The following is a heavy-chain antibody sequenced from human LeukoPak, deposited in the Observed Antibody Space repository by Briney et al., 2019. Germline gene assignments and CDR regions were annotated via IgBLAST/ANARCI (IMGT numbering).Heavy chain of an antibody. CDR1: GFTFSNAW. CDR2: IKSEVNGGTT. Sequence: GGSLRLSCAASGFTFSNAWMIWVRQAPGKGLEWVARIKSEVNGGTTDYAAPVKGRFTISRDDSKSMVFLQMNSLKTEDTAVYYCDTVTSISSGIYWGQGTLVAVSA. D-gene: IGHD6-13*01. V-gene: IGHV3-15*01. J-gene: IGHJ4*02. CDR3: DTVTSISSGIY.